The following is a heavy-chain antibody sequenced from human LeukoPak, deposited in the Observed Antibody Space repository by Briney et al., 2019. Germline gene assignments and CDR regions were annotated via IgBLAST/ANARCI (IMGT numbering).Heavy chain of an antibody. J-gene: IGHJ4*02. CDR1: GITLSSYS. Sequence: GSLRLSWAAPGITLSSYSMHWVRQAPGKGLGWVGVISYDGSNKYYADSVKGRFTISRDNSKNTLYLQMNSLRAEDTAVYYCAKLDQWLVREFDYWGQGTLVTVSS. D-gene: IGHD6-19*01. CDR2: ISYDGSNK. V-gene: IGHV3-30-3*02. CDR3: AKLDQWLVREFDY.